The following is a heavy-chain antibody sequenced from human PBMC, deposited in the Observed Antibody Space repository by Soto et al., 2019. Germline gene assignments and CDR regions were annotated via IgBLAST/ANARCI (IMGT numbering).Heavy chain of an antibody. CDR1: GGSISSYY. D-gene: IGHD3-10*01. V-gene: IGHV4-59*12. J-gene: IGHJ4*02. CDR2: IYYSGST. Sequence: SETLSLTCTVSGGSISSYYWSWIRQPPGKGLEWIGYIYYSGSTNYNPSLKSRVTISVDTSKNQFSLKLSSVTTADTAVYYCAKDSTMVRGVILDYFDYWGQGTLVTVSS. CDR3: AKDSTMVRGVILDYFDY.